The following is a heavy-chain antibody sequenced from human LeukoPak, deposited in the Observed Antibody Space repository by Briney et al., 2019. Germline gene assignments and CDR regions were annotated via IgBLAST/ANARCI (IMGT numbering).Heavy chain of an antibody. D-gene: IGHD6-13*01. CDR3: ARGGYSSSWSFDH. CDR2: INPSGGTT. CDR1: GYTFTSYY. Sequence: ASVKVSCKASGYTFTSYYIHWGRQAPGQGLEWMGIINPSGGTTRYAQKFQGRVNLTRDTSTSTVYMELSSLRSEDTAIYYCARGGYSSSWSFDHWGQGTLVTVSS. V-gene: IGHV1-46*01. J-gene: IGHJ4*02.